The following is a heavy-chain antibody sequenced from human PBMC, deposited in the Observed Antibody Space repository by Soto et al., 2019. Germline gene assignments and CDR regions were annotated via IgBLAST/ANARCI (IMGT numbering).Heavy chain of an antibody. Sequence: QVQLVQSGAEVKKPGSSVKVSCKASGGTFSSYTISWVRQAPGQGLEWMGRIIPILGIANYAQKFQGRVTITADKSTSTAYMELSSLRSEDTAVNYCARDYDGSGLDAFDIWGQGTMVTVSS. CDR1: GGTFSSYT. CDR3: ARDYDGSGLDAFDI. D-gene: IGHD3-10*01. J-gene: IGHJ3*02. V-gene: IGHV1-69*08. CDR2: IIPILGIA.